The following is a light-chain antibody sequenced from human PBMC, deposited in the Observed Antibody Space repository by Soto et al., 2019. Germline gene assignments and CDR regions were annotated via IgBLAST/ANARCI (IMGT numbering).Light chain of an antibody. CDR2: KAS. Sequence: DIQMTQSPSTLSASVGDRVTITCRASQTIDSWLAWYQQRPGKPPNLLIYKASTLASGVPSRFSGSGSGTEFTLTISSLQPDDFATYYCQQYNSFYTFGQGTKLEIK. CDR1: QTIDSW. V-gene: IGKV1-5*03. J-gene: IGKJ2*01. CDR3: QQYNSFYT.